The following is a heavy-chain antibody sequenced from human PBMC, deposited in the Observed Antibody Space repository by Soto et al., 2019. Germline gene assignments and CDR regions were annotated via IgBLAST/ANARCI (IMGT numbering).Heavy chain of an antibody. Sequence: PGGSLRRSCAASGFTFSSYEINWVRQAPGKGLEWVSYISSSGSTIYYADSVKGLFTFSRDNAKNALYLQMNSLRADDTAVYSFARTLYSPHLGRDVWGQGTTVTVSS. CDR1: GFTFSSYE. CDR2: ISSSGSTI. CDR3: ARTLYSPHLGRDV. D-gene: IGHD2-2*02. V-gene: IGHV3-48*03. J-gene: IGHJ6*02.